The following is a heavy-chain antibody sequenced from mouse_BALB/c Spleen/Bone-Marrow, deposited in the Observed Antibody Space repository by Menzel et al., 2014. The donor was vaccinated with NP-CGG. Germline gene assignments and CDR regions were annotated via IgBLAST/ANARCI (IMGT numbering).Heavy chain of an antibody. CDR3: ARDKGRVFFDY. V-gene: IGHV7-3*02. J-gene: IGHJ2*01. Sequence: EVQLVESGGGLVQPGGSLRLSCATSGFTFTDYYMNWVRQPPGKALEWLGFIRNKANGYTTEYSASVKGMFTISRDNSQNILYLQMDTLRAEDSATYYCARDKGRVFFDYWGQGTTLTVSS. CDR1: GFTFTDYY. CDR2: IRNKANGYTT.